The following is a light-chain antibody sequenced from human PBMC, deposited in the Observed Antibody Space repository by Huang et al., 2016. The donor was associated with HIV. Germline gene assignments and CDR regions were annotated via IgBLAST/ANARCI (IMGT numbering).Light chain of an antibody. CDR1: AGGRTN. CDR3: QHYNNWPPWT. V-gene: IGKV3D-15*01. CDR2: GAS. Sequence: IVMTQSPVTLSVSPGERATLSCRARAGGRTNVAWYPQRPGQTPRLLIHGASTRHTGFPGKFIVRVSGSEFTLTITNLEPEYSAVYYFQHYNNWPPWTFGPGTQVEI. J-gene: IGKJ1*01.